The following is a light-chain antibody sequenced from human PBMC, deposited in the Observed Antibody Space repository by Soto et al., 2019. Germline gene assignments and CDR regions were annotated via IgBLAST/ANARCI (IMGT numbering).Light chain of an antibody. V-gene: IGLV6-57*04. CDR3: QSYDSSTVV. Sequence: NFMLTQPHSVSESPGKTVTISCTRSSGSIASNYVQWYQQRPGRVPTTVIYEGNQRPSGVPDRFSGSTDGSSNSASLTISGLQNEDEAYYYCQSYDSSTVVFGGGTKLTVL. CDR2: EGN. J-gene: IGLJ2*01. CDR1: SGSIASNY.